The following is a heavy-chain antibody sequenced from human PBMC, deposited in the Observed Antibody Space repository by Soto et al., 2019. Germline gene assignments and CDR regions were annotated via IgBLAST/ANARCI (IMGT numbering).Heavy chain of an antibody. V-gene: IGHV5-10-1*01. J-gene: IGHJ5*02. Sequence: EVQLVQSGAEVKKPGESLRISCKGSGYSFSVYWISWVRQMPGKGLEWMGRIDPSDSYTNYSPSFQGHVTISADKSISTADLQWSSLKASDTAMYYCARHQGGLKTWFDPWGQGTLVTVSS. D-gene: IGHD3-16*01. CDR3: ARHQGGLKTWFDP. CDR1: GYSFSVYW. CDR2: IDPSDSYT.